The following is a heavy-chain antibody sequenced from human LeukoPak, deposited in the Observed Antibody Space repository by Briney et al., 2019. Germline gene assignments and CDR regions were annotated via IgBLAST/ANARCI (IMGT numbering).Heavy chain of an antibody. Sequence: KASETLSLTCAVYGGSFSGYYWSWIRQPPGKGLEWIGEINHSGSTNYNPSLKSRVTISVDTSKNQFSLKLSSVTAADTAVYYCATTLSSRSDHDAFDIWGQGTMVTVSS. CDR1: GGSFSGYY. CDR3: ATTLSSRSDHDAFDI. CDR2: INHSGST. J-gene: IGHJ3*02. D-gene: IGHD2-2*01. V-gene: IGHV4-34*01.